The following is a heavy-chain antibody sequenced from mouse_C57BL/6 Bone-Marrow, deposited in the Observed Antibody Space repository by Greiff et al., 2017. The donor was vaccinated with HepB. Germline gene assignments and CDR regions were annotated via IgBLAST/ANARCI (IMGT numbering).Heavy chain of an antibody. J-gene: IGHJ4*01. CDR3: ANYGGSHYYDMDY. D-gene: IGHD1-1*01. CDR1: GYTFTSYW. CDR2: IYPGSGST. V-gene: IGHV1-55*01. Sequence: QVQLQQPGAELVKPGASVKMSCKASGYTFTSYWITWVKQRPGQGLEWIGDIYPGSGSTNYNEKFKSKATLTVDTSSSTAYMQLSSLTSEDSAVYYCANYGGSHYYDMDYWGQGTSVTVSS.